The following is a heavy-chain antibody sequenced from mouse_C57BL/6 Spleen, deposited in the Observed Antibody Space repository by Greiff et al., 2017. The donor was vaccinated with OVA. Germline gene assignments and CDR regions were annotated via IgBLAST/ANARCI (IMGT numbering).Heavy chain of an antibody. Sequence: QVQLQQSGPELVQPGASVKISCKASGYAFSSSWMNWVKPRPGKGLEWIGRIYTGDGDTNYNGKFKGKATLTADKTSSTAYMQLSSLTSEDSAVYVCARSGDVYSWFAYWGQGTLVTVAA. CDR1: GYAFSSSW. CDR3: ARSGDVYSWFAY. CDR2: IYTGDGDT. V-gene: IGHV1-82*01. J-gene: IGHJ3*01. D-gene: IGHD2-3*01.